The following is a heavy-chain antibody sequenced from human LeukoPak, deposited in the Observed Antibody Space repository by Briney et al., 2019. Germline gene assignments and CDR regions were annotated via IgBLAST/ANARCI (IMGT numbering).Heavy chain of an antibody. V-gene: IGHV1-46*01. CDR2: INPSGGST. D-gene: IGHD2-15*01. Sequence: ASVKVSCKASGYTFTSYYMHWVRQAPGQGLERMGIINPSGGSTSYAQKFQGRVTMTRDTSTSTVYMELSSLRSEDTAVYYCARGVRYCSGGSCYYFDYWGQGTLVTVSS. CDR1: GYTFTSYY. J-gene: IGHJ4*02. CDR3: ARGVRYCSGGSCYYFDY.